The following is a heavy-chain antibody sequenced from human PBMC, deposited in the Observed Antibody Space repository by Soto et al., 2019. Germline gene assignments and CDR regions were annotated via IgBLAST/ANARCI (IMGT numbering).Heavy chain of an antibody. V-gene: IGHV3-23*01. CDR3: VRYALTVRSWFDP. J-gene: IGHJ5*02. CDR1: GSTFSNYA. CDR2: TGGRGTTI. Sequence: GGSLRLSCAASGSTFSNYAMSWVRQAPGKGLEWVTTTGGRGTTIYYADSVKGRFTISRDNSKDILYLHMDSLRAEDTAIYYCVRYALTVRSWFDPWGQGTLVTVSS. D-gene: IGHD3-16*02.